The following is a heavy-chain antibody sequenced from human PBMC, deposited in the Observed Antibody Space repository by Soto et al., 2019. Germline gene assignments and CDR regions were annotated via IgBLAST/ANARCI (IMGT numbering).Heavy chain of an antibody. V-gene: IGHV1-46*01. D-gene: IGHD1-26*01. CDR1: GYTFTSYY. CDR2: INPSGGST. CDR3: ARDNNGRGRRLGWFDP. Sequence: ASVKVSCKASGYTFTSYYMHWVRQAPGQGLEWMGIINPSGGSTSYAQKFQGRVTMTRDTSTSTVYMELSSLRSEDTAVYYCARDNNGRGRRLGWFDPWGQGTLVTVSS. J-gene: IGHJ5*02.